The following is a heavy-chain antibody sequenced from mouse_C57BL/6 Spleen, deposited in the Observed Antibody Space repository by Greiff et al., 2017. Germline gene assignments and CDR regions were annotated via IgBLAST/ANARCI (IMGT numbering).Heavy chain of an antibody. CDR2: INPNYGTT. Sequence: EVQLVESGPELVKPGASVKISCKASGYSFTDYNMNWVKQSNGKSLEWIGVINPNYGTTSYNQKFKGKATLTVDKSSSTAYMQLNSLASEDSAVYSCARLGWLLREGWFAYWGQGTLVTVSA. D-gene: IGHD2-3*01. CDR1: GYSFTDYN. J-gene: IGHJ3*01. CDR3: ARLGWLLREGWFAY. V-gene: IGHV1-39*01.